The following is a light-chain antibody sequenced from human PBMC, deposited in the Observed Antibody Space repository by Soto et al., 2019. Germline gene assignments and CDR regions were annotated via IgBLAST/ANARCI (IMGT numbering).Light chain of an antibody. CDR3: QQYSSSRT. Sequence: EIVMTQSPATLSVSPGERATLSCRASQSVSSNLAWYQQKPGQAPRLLMYDASSRATGIPDRFSGSGSGTDFTLTINRLEPEDFAVYYCQQYSSSRTFGQGTKVDIK. V-gene: IGKV3-20*01. CDR1: QSVSSN. J-gene: IGKJ1*01. CDR2: DAS.